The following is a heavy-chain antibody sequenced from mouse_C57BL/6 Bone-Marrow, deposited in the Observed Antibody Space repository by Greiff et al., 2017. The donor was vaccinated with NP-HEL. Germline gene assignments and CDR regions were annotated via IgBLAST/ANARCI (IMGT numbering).Heavy chain of an antibody. J-gene: IGHJ2*01. V-gene: IGHV14-4*01. CDR3: TVYYGYDVGLNY. D-gene: IGHD2-2*01. CDR2: IDPENGDT. CDR1: GFNIKGDY. Sequence: VQLQQSGAELVRPGASVKLSCTASGFNIKGDYMHWVKQRPEQGLEWIGWIDPENGDTEYASKFQGKATITADTSSNTAYLQLSSLTSEDTAVYYCTVYYGYDVGLNYWGQGTTLTVSS.